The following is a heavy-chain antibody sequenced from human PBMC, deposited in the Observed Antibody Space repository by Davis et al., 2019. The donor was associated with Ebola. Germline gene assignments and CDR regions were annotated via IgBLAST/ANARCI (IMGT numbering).Heavy chain of an antibody. Sequence: PGGSLRLSCAASGFTFSSYAMSWVRQAPGKGLEWVSTIGSGGITYHADSVKGRFTISRDNSKNTLYLQMNSLRAEDTAVYYCARGSSGWYPLDYWGQGTLVTVSS. D-gene: IGHD6-19*01. CDR1: GFTFSSYA. CDR3: ARGSSGWYPLDY. J-gene: IGHJ4*02. V-gene: IGHV3-23*01. CDR2: IGSGGIT.